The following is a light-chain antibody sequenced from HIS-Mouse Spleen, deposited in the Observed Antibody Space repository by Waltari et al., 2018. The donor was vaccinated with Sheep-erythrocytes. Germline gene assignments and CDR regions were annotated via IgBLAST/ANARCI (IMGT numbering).Light chain of an antibody. J-gene: IGKJ4*01. CDR1: QGIRND. Sequence: AIQMTQSPSSLSASVGNSIIITCRASQGIRNDLGWYQQKPGKAPKLLIYAASSLQSGVPSRFSGSGSGTDFTLTISSLQPEDFATYYCQQSYSTPLTFGGGTKVEIK. CDR2: AAS. CDR3: QQSYSTPLT. V-gene: IGKV1-6*01.